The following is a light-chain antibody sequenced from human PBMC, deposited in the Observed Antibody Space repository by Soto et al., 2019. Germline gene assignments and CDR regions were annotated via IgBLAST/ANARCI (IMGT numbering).Light chain of an antibody. J-gene: IGKJ1*01. CDR1: QSVSSY. CDR2: GVS. V-gene: IGKV3-20*01. CDR3: QQYGSSGT. Sequence: EIVLTQSPGTLSLSPGERATLSCRASQSVSSYLAWYQQKPGQAPRLLIYGVSTRATGIPDRFSGSGSGTDFTLTISRLEPEDFAVYYCQQYGSSGTFGQGTKVDIK.